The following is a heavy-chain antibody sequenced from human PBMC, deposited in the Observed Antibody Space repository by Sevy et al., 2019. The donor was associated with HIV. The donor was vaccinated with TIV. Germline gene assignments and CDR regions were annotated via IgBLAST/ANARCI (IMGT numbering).Heavy chain of an antibody. CDR1: GFTFDDYG. CDR2: IIGNGVLT. Sequence: GGSLRLSCAASGFTFDDYGMSWVRQAPGKGLEWVSAIIGNGVLTSYVESVRGRFTISRDNAKNSLYLQMNSLRADDTALYFCAREKSCGGDCYYFDYWGQGALFTVSS. CDR3: AREKSCGGDCYYFDY. J-gene: IGHJ4*02. D-gene: IGHD2-21*02. V-gene: IGHV3-20*04.